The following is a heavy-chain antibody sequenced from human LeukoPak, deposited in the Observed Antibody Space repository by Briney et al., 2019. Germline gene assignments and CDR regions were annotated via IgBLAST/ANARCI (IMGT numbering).Heavy chain of an antibody. CDR3: ARVVRDIVVVPAAHFDY. Sequence: GASVKVSCKASGYTFTSYGISWVRQAPGQGLEWMGWISAYNGNTNYAQKLQGRVTMTTDTSTSTAYMELRSLRSDDTAVYYCARVVRDIVVVPAAHFDYWGQGTLVTVSS. J-gene: IGHJ4*02. CDR2: ISAYNGNT. V-gene: IGHV1-18*01. D-gene: IGHD2-2*01. CDR1: GYTFTSYG.